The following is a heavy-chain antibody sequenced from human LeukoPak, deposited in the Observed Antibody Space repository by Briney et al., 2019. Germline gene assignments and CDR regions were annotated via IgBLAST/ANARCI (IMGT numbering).Heavy chain of an antibody. Sequence: PGGSLRLSCAASGFTFTNYVMNWVRQAPGEGLEWVSTISPGGGYTYYADSVKGRFTISRDNSKNTLSLQLNSLRAEDSALYYCAKSVPEAGSDHWGQGTLVSVSS. J-gene: IGHJ4*02. CDR1: GFTFTNYV. D-gene: IGHD6-13*01. V-gene: IGHV3-23*01. CDR3: AKSVPEAGSDH. CDR2: ISPGGGYT.